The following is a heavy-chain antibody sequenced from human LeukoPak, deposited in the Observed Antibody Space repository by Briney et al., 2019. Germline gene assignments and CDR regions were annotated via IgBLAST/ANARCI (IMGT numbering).Heavy chain of an antibody. Sequence: SVKVSCKAFGDTFSSYVISWVRQAPGLGLEWMGGIIPIFGTANYSQKFQGRVTITADASTSTAYMELSSLRSEDTAVYYCARAYMTATRHFDSWGQGTLVTVSS. CDR3: ARAYMTATRHFDS. D-gene: IGHD2-21*02. CDR2: IIPIFGTA. J-gene: IGHJ4*02. V-gene: IGHV1-69*13. CDR1: GDTFSSYV.